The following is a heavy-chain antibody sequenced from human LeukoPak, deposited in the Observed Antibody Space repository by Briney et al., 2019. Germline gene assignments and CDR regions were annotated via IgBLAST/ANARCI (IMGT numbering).Heavy chain of an antibody. CDR1: GFTFSSYA. Sequence: PGGSLRLSCAASGFTFSSYAMSWVRQAPGKGLEWVSAISGSGGSTYYADSVKGRFTISRDNSKNTLYLQMNSLRAEDTAVYYCAKSPGYCSGGSCYSYYYYMDVWGKGTTVTVSS. J-gene: IGHJ6*03. CDR3: AKSPGYCSGGSCYSYYYYMDV. D-gene: IGHD2-15*01. CDR2: ISGSGGST. V-gene: IGHV3-23*01.